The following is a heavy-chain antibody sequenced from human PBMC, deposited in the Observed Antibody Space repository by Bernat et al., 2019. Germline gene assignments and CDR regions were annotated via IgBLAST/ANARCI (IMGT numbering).Heavy chain of an antibody. D-gene: IGHD2/OR15-2a*01. Sequence: QLQLQESGPGLVKPSETLSLTCTVSGGSISSGGYYWSWIRQHPGKGLEWIGYIYYSGSTYYNPSLKSRVTISVDTSKNQFSLKLSSVTAADTAVYYCARDSRIETDAFDIWGQGTMVTVSS. CDR3: ARDSRIETDAFDI. CDR2: IYYSGST. J-gene: IGHJ3*02. V-gene: IGHV4-31*03. CDR1: GGSISSGGYY.